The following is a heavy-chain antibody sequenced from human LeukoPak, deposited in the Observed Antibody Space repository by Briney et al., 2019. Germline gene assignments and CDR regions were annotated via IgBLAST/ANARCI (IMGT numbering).Heavy chain of an antibody. V-gene: IGHV1-8*01. CDR3: ARKSGIFGVVIIDY. Sequence: GASVKVSCKASGYTFTSYDINWVRQATGQGLEWMGWMNPNSGNTGYAQKFQGRVTMTRNTSISTAYMELSSLRSEDTAVYYCARKSGIFGVVIIDYWGQGTLVTVSS. CDR1: GYTFTSYD. J-gene: IGHJ4*02. CDR2: MNPNSGNT. D-gene: IGHD3-3*02.